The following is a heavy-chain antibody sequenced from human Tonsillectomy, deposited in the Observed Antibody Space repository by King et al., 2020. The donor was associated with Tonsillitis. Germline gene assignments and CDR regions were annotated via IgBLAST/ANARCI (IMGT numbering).Heavy chain of an antibody. CDR1: GYTFTSYG. J-gene: IGHJ6*02. CDR2: ISAYNGNT. D-gene: IGHD6-13*01. CDR3: ARGWKEGIAAAGIYYYYGMDV. V-gene: IGHV1-18*04. Sequence: VQLVESGAEVKKPGASVKVSCKASGYTFTSYGISWVRQAPGQGLEWMGWISAYNGNTNYAQKLQGRVTMTTDTSTSTAYMELRSLRSDDTAVYYCARGWKEGIAAAGIYYYYGMDVWGQGTTVTVSS.